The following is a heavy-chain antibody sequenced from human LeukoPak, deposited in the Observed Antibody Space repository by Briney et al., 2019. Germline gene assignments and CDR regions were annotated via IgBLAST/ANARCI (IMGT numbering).Heavy chain of an antibody. Sequence: GGSLRLSCAASGFTFSSYEMKWVRQAPGKGLEWVSAISGSGGRTYYAEAVKGRFPISSPNSNTTLYLPMSSLRAEDTVVYYCTRIVYSWDWYRRLYAFHIWGQGTMVTVSS. CDR1: GFTFSSYE. V-gene: IGHV3-23*01. CDR2: ISGSGGRT. J-gene: IGHJ3*02. CDR3: TRIVYSWDWYRRLYAFHI. D-gene: IGHD6-19*01.